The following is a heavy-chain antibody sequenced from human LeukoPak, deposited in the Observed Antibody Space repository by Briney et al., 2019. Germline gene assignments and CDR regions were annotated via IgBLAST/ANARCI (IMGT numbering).Heavy chain of an antibody. J-gene: IGHJ4*02. D-gene: IGHD6-19*01. Sequence: PSQTLSLTCAISGDSVSSKSAAWNWIRQSPSRGLEWLGRTYYRSKWYNEYAVSVKSRIAINRDTSKNQFSLQLNSVTPEDTAVYYCAKHDQWLEGFFDYWGQGTLVTVSS. CDR3: AKHDQWLEGFFDY. CDR2: TYYRSKWYN. V-gene: IGHV6-1*01. CDR1: GDSVSSKSAA.